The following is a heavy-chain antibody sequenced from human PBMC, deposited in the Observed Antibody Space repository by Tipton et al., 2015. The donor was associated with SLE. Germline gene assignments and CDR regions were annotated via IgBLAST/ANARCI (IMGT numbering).Heavy chain of an antibody. CDR2: IIPIFGTA. CDR1: GYTFTGYY. D-gene: IGHD6-13*01. V-gene: IGHV1-69*01. Sequence: QLVQSGAEAKKPGASVKVSCKASGYTFTGYYMHWVRQAPGQGLEWMGGIIPIFGTANYAQKFQGRVTITTDESTSTAYMELRSLRSEDTAGYYCARLGIAALDYWGQGTLVTVSS. J-gene: IGHJ4*02. CDR3: ARLGIAALDY.